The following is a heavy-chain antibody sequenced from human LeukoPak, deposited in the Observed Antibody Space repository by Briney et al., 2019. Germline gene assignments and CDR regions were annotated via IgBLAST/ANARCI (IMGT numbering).Heavy chain of an antibody. D-gene: IGHD2-21*01. J-gene: IGHJ4*02. CDR3: ARDRDWAFDY. Sequence: GGSLRLSCAASGFSFSNSWMTWVRQAPGKGLEWVANINEDGSQRYFVDSVKGRFTISRDNSKNTLSLQMNSLRTEDTAVYYCARDRDWAFDYWGQGILVTVSS. V-gene: IGHV3-7*01. CDR2: INEDGSQR. CDR1: GFSFSNSW.